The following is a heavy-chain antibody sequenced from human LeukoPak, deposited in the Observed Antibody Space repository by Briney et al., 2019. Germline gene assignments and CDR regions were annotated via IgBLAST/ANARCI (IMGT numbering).Heavy chain of an antibody. V-gene: IGHV4-30-2*01. CDR2: IYHSGST. J-gene: IGHJ4*02. CDR1: GGSIISGGYS. CDR3: ARVADSRGRAIDY. D-gene: IGHD3-22*01. Sequence: TLSLTFAVAGGSIISGGYSWSWIRQPPWKGLEWIGYIYHSGSTYYNPSLKSRVPISVDRSKTPLSLKLSSVPAADTAVYYCARVADSRGRAIDYWGQGTLVTVSS.